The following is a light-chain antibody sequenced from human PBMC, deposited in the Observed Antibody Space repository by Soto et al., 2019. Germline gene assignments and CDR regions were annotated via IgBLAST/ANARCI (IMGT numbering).Light chain of an antibody. J-gene: IGLJ3*02. Sequence: QAVVTQPPSVSGTPGQRVTISCSGSTSNIGSNTVHWYQQRPGTAPKVLMYSTNQRPSGVPERFSGSKSGTSASLAISGLQSADDADYFCAAWDDTLSAWVFGGGTKLTVL. CDR2: STN. V-gene: IGLV1-44*01. CDR3: AAWDDTLSAWV. CDR1: TSNIGSNT.